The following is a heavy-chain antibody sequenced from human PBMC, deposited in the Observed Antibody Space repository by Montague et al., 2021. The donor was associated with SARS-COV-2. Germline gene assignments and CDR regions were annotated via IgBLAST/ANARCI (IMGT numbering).Heavy chain of an antibody. CDR1: GGSFSGYY. V-gene: IGHV4-34*01. Sequence: SETLSLTRAVYGGSFSGYYWSWIRQPPGKGLEWTGEINHSGSTNYNPSLKSRVTISVDTSKNQFSLKLSSVTAADTAVYYCARGSRQWLVRPPHYYYFDYWGQGTLVTVSS. CDR3: ARGSRQWLVRPPHYYYFDY. D-gene: IGHD6-19*01. J-gene: IGHJ4*02. CDR2: INHSGST.